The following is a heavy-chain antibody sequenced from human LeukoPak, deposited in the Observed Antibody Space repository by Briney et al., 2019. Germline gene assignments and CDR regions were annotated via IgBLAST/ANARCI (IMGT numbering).Heavy chain of an antibody. CDR2: IIPIFGTA. CDR1: GGTFSSYA. D-gene: IGHD7-27*01. V-gene: IGHV1-69*13. Sequence: SVKVSCKASGGTFSSYAISWVRQAPGQGLEWMGGIIPIFGTANYAQKFQGRVTITADESTSTAYMELSSLRSEDTAVYYCAGGTPLGYWFDPWGQGTLVTVPS. J-gene: IGHJ5*02. CDR3: AGGTPLGYWFDP.